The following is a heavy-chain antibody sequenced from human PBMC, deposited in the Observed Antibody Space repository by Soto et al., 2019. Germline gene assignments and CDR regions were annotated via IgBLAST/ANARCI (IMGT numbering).Heavy chain of an antibody. V-gene: IGHV5-51*01. CDR3: ARQMVVVRRISWYYYGMDV. CDR2: IYPGDSDT. Sequence: EVQLVQSGAEVKKPGESLKISCKGSGYSFTSYWIGWVRQMPRKGLEWMGIIYPGDSDTRYSPSFQGQVTISADKSISTAYLQWSSLKASDTAMYYCARQMVVVRRISWYYYGMDVWGQGTTVTVSS. J-gene: IGHJ6*02. D-gene: IGHD2-15*01. CDR1: GYSFTSYW.